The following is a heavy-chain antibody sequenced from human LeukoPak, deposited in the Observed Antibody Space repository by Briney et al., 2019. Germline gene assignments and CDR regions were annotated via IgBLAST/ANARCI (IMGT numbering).Heavy chain of an antibody. V-gene: IGHV7-4-1*02. CDR1: GYSFSGYG. D-gene: IGHD6-6*01. CDR2: INTNTGNP. J-gene: IGHJ4*02. Sequence: ASVKVSCKASGYSFSGYGMLWVRQAPGQGLEYMGWINTNTGNPTYAQGFTGRFVFSLDTPVNTAYLQISSLMAEDTAVYYCARAGAARLSHDYWGQGTLVTVSS. CDR3: ARAGAARLSHDY.